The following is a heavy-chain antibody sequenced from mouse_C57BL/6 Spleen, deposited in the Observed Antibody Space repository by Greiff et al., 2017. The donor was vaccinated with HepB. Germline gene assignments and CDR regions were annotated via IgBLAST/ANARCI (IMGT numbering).Heavy chain of an antibody. CDR3: ARVGESYAMDY. CDR1: GYSITSGYY. J-gene: IGHJ4*01. CDR2: ISYDGSN. V-gene: IGHV3-6*01. Sequence: EVQLQESGPGLVKPSQSLSLTCSVTGYSITSGYYWNWIRQFPGNKLEWMGYISYDGSNNYNPSLKNRISITRDTSKNQFFLKLNSVTTEDTATYYGARVGESYAMDYWGQRTSVTVSS.